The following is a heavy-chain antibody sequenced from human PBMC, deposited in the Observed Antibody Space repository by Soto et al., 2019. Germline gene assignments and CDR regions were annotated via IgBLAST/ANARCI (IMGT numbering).Heavy chain of an antibody. CDR2: IIPIFGTA. CDR1: GGTFSSYA. V-gene: IGHV1-69*06. D-gene: IGHD3-22*01. CDR3: ARGDYYDSSGYYPLDY. J-gene: IGHJ4*02. Sequence: SVKVSCKASGGTFSSYAISWVRQAPGQGLEWMGGIIPIFGTANYAQKFQGRVTITADKSTSTAYMELSSLRSEDTAVYYCARGDYYDSSGYYPLDYWGQGTLVTVSS.